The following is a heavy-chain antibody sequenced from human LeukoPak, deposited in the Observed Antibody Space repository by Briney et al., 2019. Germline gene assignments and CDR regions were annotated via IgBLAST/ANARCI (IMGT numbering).Heavy chain of an antibody. V-gene: IGHV1-69*04. J-gene: IGHJ6*03. CDR3: ARDRYYDSSGLSDYYYMDV. Sequence: SVKVSCKASRGTFSSYAISWVRQAPGQGLEWMGRIIPILGIANYAQKFQGRVTITADKSTSTAYMELSSLRSEDTAVYYCARDRYYDSSGLSDYYYMDVWGKGTTVTVSS. D-gene: IGHD3-22*01. CDR2: IIPILGIA. CDR1: RGTFSSYA.